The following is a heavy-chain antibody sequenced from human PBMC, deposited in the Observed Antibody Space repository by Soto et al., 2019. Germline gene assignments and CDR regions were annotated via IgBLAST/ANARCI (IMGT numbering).Heavy chain of an antibody. CDR2: IYYSGST. J-gene: IGHJ4*02. CDR3: ATLPPRIVVVVLPIPS. D-gene: IGHD2-15*01. CDR1: GGSISNYH. V-gene: IGHV4-59*03. Sequence: SETLSLTCTVSGGSISNYHWSWIRQPPGKGLEWIGYIYYSGSTNYNPSLKSRFTISVDTSKNQFSLKLSSVTAADTAVYYCATLPPRIVVVVLPIPSWGQGTLVTVS.